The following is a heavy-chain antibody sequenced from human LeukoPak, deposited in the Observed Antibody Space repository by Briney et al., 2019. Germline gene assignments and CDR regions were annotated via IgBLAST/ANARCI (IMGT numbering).Heavy chain of an antibody. CDR3: AREGRVSGYDFDC. J-gene: IGHJ4*02. D-gene: IGHD5-12*01. CDR1: GFTFSSYW. CDR2: INSDGSSI. Sequence: GGSLRLSCAASGFTFSSYWMHWVRQAPGRGLVWVSRINSDGSSITYADSVKGRFTISRDNAKNTLYLQMNSLRVEDTAVYYCAREGRVSGYDFDCWGQGTLVTVSS. V-gene: IGHV3-74*03.